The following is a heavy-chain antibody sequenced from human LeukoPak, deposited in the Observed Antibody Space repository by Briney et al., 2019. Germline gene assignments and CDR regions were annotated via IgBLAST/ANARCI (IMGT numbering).Heavy chain of an antibody. CDR2: ISAYNGNT. V-gene: IGHV1-18*01. CDR3: AKDQYREHSGYDLDGAFDI. Sequence: GASVKVSCKASGYTFTSYGISWVRQAPGQGLEWMGWISAYNGNTNYAQKLQGRVTMTTDTSTSTAYMELRSLRSDDTAVYYCAKDQYREHSGYDLDGAFDIWGQGTMVTVSS. CDR1: GYTFTSYG. D-gene: IGHD5-12*01. J-gene: IGHJ3*02.